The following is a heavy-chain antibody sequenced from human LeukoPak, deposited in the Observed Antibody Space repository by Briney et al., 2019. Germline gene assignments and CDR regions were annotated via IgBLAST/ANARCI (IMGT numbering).Heavy chain of an antibody. CDR3: ARDMAALATLIDY. D-gene: IGHD5-24*01. J-gene: IGHJ4*02. Sequence: PGGSLRLSCAASGFTFSSYGMHWVRQAPGKGLEWVAVIWYDGSNKYYADSVKGRFTISRDNSKNTLYLQMNSLRAEDTAVYYCARDMAALATLIDYWGQGTLVTVSS. CDR1: GFTFSSYG. CDR2: IWYDGSNK. V-gene: IGHV3-33*01.